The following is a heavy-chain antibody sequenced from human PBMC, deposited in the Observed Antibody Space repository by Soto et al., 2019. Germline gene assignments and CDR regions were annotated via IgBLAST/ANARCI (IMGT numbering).Heavy chain of an antibody. Sequence: SETLSLTCAVYGGSFSGYYWSWIRQPPGKGLEWIGEINHSGSTNYNPSLKSRVTISVDTSKNQFSLKLSSVTAADTAVYYCALTNYYGSGSTHHDYWGQGTLVTVSS. CDR1: GGSFSGYY. CDR2: INHSGST. J-gene: IGHJ4*02. D-gene: IGHD3-10*01. CDR3: ALTNYYGSGSTHHDY. V-gene: IGHV4-34*01.